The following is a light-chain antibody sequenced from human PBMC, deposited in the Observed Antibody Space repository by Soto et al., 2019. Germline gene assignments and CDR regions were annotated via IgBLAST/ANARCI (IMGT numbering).Light chain of an antibody. V-gene: IGKV3-20*01. Sequence: ENVLTQSPGRLSLSPGERATLSCRASQSVARSSIAWYQQKVGQPPRLLIYGASGRATGVPDRISGSGSGTVFTLTISSLQPEDFATYYCQQANSFPLTFGPGTKVDIK. J-gene: IGKJ3*01. CDR2: GAS. CDR3: QQANSFPLT. CDR1: QSVARSS.